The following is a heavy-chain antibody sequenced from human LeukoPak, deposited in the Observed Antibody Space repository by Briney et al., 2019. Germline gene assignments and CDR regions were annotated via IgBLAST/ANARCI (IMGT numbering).Heavy chain of an antibody. CDR3: ARNVTARFFAY. CDR2: IYYSWGM. CDR1: GSSITSDYF. Sequence: SETLSLTCAVSGSSITSDYFWGWIPQPPGKGLEWIATIYYSWGMYYNPSLKSRVTISLDASKNQFSLKMTSLTAADTAIYYCARNVTARFFAYWGQGILVTVPS. J-gene: IGHJ4*02. D-gene: IGHD1-1*01. V-gene: IGHV4-38-2*01.